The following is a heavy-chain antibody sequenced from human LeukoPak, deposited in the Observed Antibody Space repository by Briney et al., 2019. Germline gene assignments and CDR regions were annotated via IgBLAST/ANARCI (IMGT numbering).Heavy chain of an antibody. CDR1: GGSISSGGYY. J-gene: IGHJ4*02. Sequence: SQTLSLTCTVSGGSISSGGYYWSWIRQPPGKGLEWIGYIYHSGSTSYNPSLKSRVTISVDTSKNHFSLKLSSVTAADTAVYYCAQTGSGYSFDYWGQGTLVTVSS. D-gene: IGHD3-22*01. V-gene: IGHV4-30-2*01. CDR2: IYHSGST. CDR3: AQTGSGYSFDY.